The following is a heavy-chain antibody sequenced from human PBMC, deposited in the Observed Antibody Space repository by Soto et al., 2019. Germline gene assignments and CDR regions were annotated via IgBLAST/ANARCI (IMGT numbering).Heavy chain of an antibody. J-gene: IGHJ6*02. D-gene: IGHD3-10*01. CDR3: ARDPKGEGSGSSVGPRRYYYYGMDV. CDR1: GFTFSNAW. Sequence: GGSLRLSCAASGFTFSNAWMSWVRQAPGKGLEWVAVISYDGSNKYYADSVKGRFTISRDNSKNTLYLQMNSLRAEDTAVYYCARDPKGEGSGSSVGPRRYYYYGMDVWGQGTTVTVSS. CDR2: ISYDGSNK. V-gene: IGHV3-30-3*01.